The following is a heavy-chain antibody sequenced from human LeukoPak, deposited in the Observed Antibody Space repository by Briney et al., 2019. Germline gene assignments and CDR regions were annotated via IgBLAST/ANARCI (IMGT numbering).Heavy chain of an antibody. V-gene: IGHV3-7*01. D-gene: IGHD3/OR15-3a*01. Sequence: QPGGSLRLSCAASGFTFSYHWMTWVRQAPGKGLEWVANIKNDGAVKNYVDSVKGRFTISRDNAKNSLYLQMNSLRAEDTAVYYCAKILTPDYDFLPGYNPNDFYYGMDVWGQGTTVAVSS. CDR1: GFTFSYHW. CDR3: AKILTPDYDFLPGYNPNDFYYGMDV. J-gene: IGHJ6*02. CDR2: IKNDGAVK.